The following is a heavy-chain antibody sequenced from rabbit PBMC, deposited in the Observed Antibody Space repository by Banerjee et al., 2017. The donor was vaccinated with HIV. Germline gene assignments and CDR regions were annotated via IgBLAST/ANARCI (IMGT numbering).Heavy chain of an antibody. Sequence: QSLEESGGDLVKPGASLTLTCTASGFSFSNKYVMCWVRQAPGKGLEWIACIYADSSGSTWYANWAKGRFTISKTSSTTVTLQMTSLTGADTATYFCAREVVDLKYVANFWGPGTLVTVS. CDR1: GFSFSNKYV. D-gene: IGHD3-3*01. CDR3: AREVVDLKYVANF. CDR2: IYADSSGST. V-gene: IGHV1S40*01. J-gene: IGHJ4*01.